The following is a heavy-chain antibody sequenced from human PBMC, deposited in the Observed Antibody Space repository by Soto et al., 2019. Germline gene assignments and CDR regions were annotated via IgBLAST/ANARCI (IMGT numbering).Heavy chain of an antibody. CDR3: ARREGDCRGGSCPFYHD. Sequence: QVQLQESGPGLVKPSETLSLTCAVSGGSISSNNWWSWVRQTPGKGLEWIWEIYHSGSTNYNPYLKSRVTISLDNSKNQFSLSLTSMTAADTAVYYCARREGDCRGGSCPFYHDWGQGTLVTASS. CDR1: GGSISSNNW. D-gene: IGHD2-15*01. V-gene: IGHV4-4*02. CDR2: IYHSGST. J-gene: IGHJ4*02.